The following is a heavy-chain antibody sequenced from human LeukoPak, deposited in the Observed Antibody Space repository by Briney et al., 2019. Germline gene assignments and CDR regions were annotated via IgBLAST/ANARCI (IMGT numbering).Heavy chain of an antibody. J-gene: IGHJ6*02. CDR2: IYPGDSDT. V-gene: IGHV5-51*01. CDR1: GYGFTSYW. Sequence: GESLKISCKGSGYGFTSYWIGWVRQMPGKGLEWMGIIYPGDSDTRYSPSFQGQVTISADKSISTAYLQWSSLKASDTAMYYCARGDIVVVPAAIRYYYYYGMDVWGQGTTVTVSS. CDR3: ARGDIVVVPAAIRYYYYYGMDV. D-gene: IGHD2-2*02.